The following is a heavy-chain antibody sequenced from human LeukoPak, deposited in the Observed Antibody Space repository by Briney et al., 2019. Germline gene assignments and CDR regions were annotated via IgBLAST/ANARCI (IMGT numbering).Heavy chain of an antibody. V-gene: IGHV1-2*02. CDR1: GYIFTDYY. J-gene: IGHJ4*02. Sequence: ASVKVSCKAPGYIFTDYYIHCVRQSPGQGLEWMGRTNPNSGVTNYAQKFQGRVTITRDTSINAAYMELSSLRSDDTAMYYCARGLVGATGNWGQGTLVTVSS. CDR2: TNPNSGVT. CDR3: ARGLVGATGN. D-gene: IGHD1-26*01.